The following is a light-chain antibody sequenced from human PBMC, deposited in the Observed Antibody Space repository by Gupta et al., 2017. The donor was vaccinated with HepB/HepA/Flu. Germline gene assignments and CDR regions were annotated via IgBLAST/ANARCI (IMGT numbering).Light chain of an antibody. J-gene: IGLJ2*01. Sequence: QVVLTQSPSASASLGASVNLTCTLSSGHSNYAIAWHQQQPEKGPGYLLKLYSEGSHNKGDGIPDRFSGSSSGAERYLPTSSLQSEDEGADYCQKWATGSNVVFGGGTKLTVL. CDR1: SGHSNYA. V-gene: IGLV4-69*01. CDR2: LYSEGSH. CDR3: QKWATGSNVV.